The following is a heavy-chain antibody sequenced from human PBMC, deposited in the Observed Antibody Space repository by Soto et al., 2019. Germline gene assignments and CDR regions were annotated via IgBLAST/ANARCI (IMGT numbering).Heavy chain of an antibody. V-gene: IGHV3-23*01. J-gene: IGHJ4*02. Sequence: EVQLLESGGGLVQPGGSLRLSCAASGFTFSTYSMAWVRQAPGKGPEWVSGLSGGGINTFYADSVTGRFTISVDNSKNSVDLQMNSLRVEDTAVYYCAKSSGYGDEWGKGTLVTVSS. CDR2: LSGGGINT. CDR1: GFTFSTYS. D-gene: IGHD4-17*01. CDR3: AKSSGYGDE.